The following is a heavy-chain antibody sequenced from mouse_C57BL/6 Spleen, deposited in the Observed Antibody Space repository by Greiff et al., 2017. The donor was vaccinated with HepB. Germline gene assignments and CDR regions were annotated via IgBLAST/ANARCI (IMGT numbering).Heavy chain of an antibody. D-gene: IGHD1-1*01. CDR2: INPNNGGT. CDR1: GYTFTDYY. CDR3: ARRPYYCGSSYWYFDV. J-gene: IGHJ1*03. V-gene: IGHV1-26*01. Sequence: EVQLQQSGPELVKPGASVKISCKASGYTFTDYYMNWVKQSHGKSLEWIGDINPNNGGTSYNQKFKGKATLTVDKSSSTAYMELRSLTSEDSAVYYCARRPYYCGSSYWYFDVWGTGTTVTVSS.